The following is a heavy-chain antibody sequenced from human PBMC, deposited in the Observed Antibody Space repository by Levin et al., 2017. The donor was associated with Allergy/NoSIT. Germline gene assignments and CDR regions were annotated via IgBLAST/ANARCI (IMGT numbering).Heavy chain of an antibody. CDR1: GFSLSTSGMC. Sequence: VSGPTLVKPTQTLTLTCTFSGFSLSTSGMCVSWIRQPPGKALEWLARIDWDDDEYYNASLKTRLTISKDTSKNQVILTMTNMDPVDTATYYCARTPDYGHSREGSLYYYGMDVWGQGTTVTVSS. D-gene: IGHD4-17*01. V-gene: IGHV2-70*11. CDR2: IDWDDDE. J-gene: IGHJ6*02. CDR3: ARTPDYGHSREGSLYYYGMDV.